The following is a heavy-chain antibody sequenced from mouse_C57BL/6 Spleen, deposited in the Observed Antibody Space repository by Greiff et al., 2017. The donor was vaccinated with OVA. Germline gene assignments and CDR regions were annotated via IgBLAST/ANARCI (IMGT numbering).Heavy chain of an antibody. J-gene: IGHJ2*01. V-gene: IGHV1-52*01. D-gene: IGHD2-2*01. Sequence: QVQLQQPGAELVRPGSSVKLSCKASGYTFTSYWMHWVKQRPVQGLEWIGNIDPADSETHYNQKFKDKATLTGDKSSSTAYMQLSSLTSEDSAVYYCAREREDGYDEGYFDYWGKGTTLTVSS. CDR3: AREREDGYDEGYFDY. CDR1: GYTFTSYW. CDR2: IDPADSET.